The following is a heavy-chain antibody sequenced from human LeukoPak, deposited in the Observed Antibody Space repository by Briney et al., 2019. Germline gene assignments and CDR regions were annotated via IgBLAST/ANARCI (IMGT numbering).Heavy chain of an antibody. V-gene: IGHV3-48*02. J-gene: IGHJ4*02. CDR3: ARDLKGSSWYGGADY. CDR2: ISSSSSTI. CDR1: GFTVSSNY. D-gene: IGHD6-13*01. Sequence: PGGSLRLSCAASGFTVSSNYMSWVRQAPGKGLEWVSYISSSSSTIYYADSVKGRFTISRDNAKNSLYLQMNSLRDEDTAVYYCARDLKGSSWYGGADYWGQGTLVTVSS.